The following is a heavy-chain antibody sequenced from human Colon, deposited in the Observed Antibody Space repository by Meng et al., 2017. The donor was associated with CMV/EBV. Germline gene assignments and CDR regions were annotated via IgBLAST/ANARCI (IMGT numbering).Heavy chain of an antibody. J-gene: IGHJ3*02. CDR3: AKDRVLTSYDAFDI. V-gene: IGHV1-69*04. CDR2: VFPILGIT. Sequence: SVKVSCKPSGGTFSAHTLSWVRRAPGQGLEWMGRVFPILGITTYAQKFEGRLTFTADKSTGTAYMDLSNLTSDDTAVYYCAKDRVLTSYDAFDIWGQGTLVTVSS. D-gene: IGHD2-21*02. CDR1: GGTFSAHT.